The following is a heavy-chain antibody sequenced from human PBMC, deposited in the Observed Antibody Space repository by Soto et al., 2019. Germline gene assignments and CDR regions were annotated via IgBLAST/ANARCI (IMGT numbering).Heavy chain of an antibody. CDR2: ISTYYGNT. CDR1: GYTFTSYA. J-gene: IGHJ4*02. Sequence: QVQLVQSGAEVKKPGASLKVSCKASGYTFTSYAISWVRQAPGQGLEWMGWISTYYGNTNYAQILQGRATMTTDTSTNTAYMELRSLRSDDTAVYYCARHSVAEYYFDYWGQGTLVTVSS. CDR3: ARHSVAEYYFDY. V-gene: IGHV1-18*01. D-gene: IGHD6-6*01.